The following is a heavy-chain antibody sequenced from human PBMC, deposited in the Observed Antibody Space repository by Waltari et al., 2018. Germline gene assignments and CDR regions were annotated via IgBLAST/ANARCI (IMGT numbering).Heavy chain of an antibody. CDR2: INQDGSEK. Sequence: EVQLVESGGGLVQPGGSLRLSCAASGFTFGPYWMNWVRQAPGKGLEWVGNINQDGSEKYDVDSVKGRFTISRDNAKNSVYLQMNSLRAEDTAVYYCTRGSSSRPGIDDWGQGALVTVSS. V-gene: IGHV3-7*01. CDR3: TRGSSSRPGIDD. CDR1: GFTFGPYW. J-gene: IGHJ4*02.